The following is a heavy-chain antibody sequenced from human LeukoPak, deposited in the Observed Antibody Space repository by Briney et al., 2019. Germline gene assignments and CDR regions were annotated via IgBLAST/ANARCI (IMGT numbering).Heavy chain of an antibody. D-gene: IGHD3-22*01. J-gene: IGHJ4*02. V-gene: IGHV1-46*01. CDR2: IKPSGVGST. CDR3: ARSRGVYYYDSSGYYYFVY. CDR1: GYTFTSYY. Sequence: ASVKVSCKASGYTFTSYYIHWVRQAPGQGLEWMGIIKPSGVGSTTYAQKFQGRVTMTRDMSTSTVYMELSSLRSDDTAVYYCARSRGVYYYDSSGYYYFVYWGQGTLVTVSS.